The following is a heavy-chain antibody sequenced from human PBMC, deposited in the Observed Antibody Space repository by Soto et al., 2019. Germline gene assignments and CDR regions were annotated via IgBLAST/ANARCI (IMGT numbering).Heavy chain of an antibody. CDR1: GGSISSYY. CDR2: IYYSGST. Sequence: SETLSLTCTVSGGSISSYYWSWFRQSPGKRMEWIGYIYYSGSTNYNPSLKSRVTISVDTSKNQFSLKLSSVTAADTAVYYCARHIGLTSYLGYWGQGTLVTVSS. V-gene: IGHV4-59*08. J-gene: IGHJ4*02. D-gene: IGHD2-2*01. CDR3: ARHIGLTSYLGY.